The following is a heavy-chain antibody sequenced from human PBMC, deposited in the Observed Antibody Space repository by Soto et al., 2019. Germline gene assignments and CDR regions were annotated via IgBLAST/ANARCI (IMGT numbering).Heavy chain of an antibody. CDR3: AKDGRWGTFDD. D-gene: IGHD1-26*01. CDR2: ISYDGSNK. V-gene: IGHV3-30*18. J-gene: IGHJ4*02. CDR1: GFTFSSYG. Sequence: QVQLVESGGGVVQPGRSLRLSCAASGFTFSSYGMHWVRQAPGKGLEWVAVISYDGSNKYYADSVKGRFTISRDNSKNTLYLQMNSLRAEDTPVYYCAKDGRWGTFDDWGQGPLVTVSS.